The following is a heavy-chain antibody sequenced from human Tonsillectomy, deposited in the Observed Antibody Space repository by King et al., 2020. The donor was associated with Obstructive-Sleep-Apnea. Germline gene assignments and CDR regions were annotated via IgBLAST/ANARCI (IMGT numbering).Heavy chain of an antibody. D-gene: IGHD6-13*01. V-gene: IGHV3-30*02. CDR2: IRNDGSNE. CDR1: EFTFSSYG. Sequence: VQLVESGGGVVQPGGALRLSCAASEFTFSSYGMHWVRQAPGKGLERGAFIRNDGSNEYYIVSVKGRFTISRDNSKNTLYLQMNSLTVEDTAVYYCAKSSVVAAAGTYPFDYWGQGTLVTVSS. CDR3: AKSSVVAAAGTYPFDY. J-gene: IGHJ4*02.